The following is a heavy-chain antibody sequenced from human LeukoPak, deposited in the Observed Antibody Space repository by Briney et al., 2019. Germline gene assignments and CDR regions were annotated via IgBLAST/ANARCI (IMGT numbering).Heavy chain of an antibody. CDR3: ARAIDSSGYYFDY. J-gene: IGHJ4*02. Sequence: ASVKVSCKASGYTYSGYYMHWVRQAPGQGLEWMGWINPKSGGTNEAQKFHDRVTMTRDTSIRTAYMEVSRLRSDDTAVYYCARAIDSSGYYFDYWGQGTLVTVSS. CDR2: INPKSGGT. CDR1: GYTYSGYY. D-gene: IGHD3-22*01. V-gene: IGHV1-2*02.